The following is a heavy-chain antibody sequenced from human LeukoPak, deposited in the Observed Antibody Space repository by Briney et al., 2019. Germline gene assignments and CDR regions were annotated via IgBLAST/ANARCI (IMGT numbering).Heavy chain of an antibody. D-gene: IGHD3-10*01. J-gene: IGHJ6*03. V-gene: IGHV4-59*01. CDR1: GGSISSYY. CDR3: ARGVVLLWFGELSGENYYYYMDV. CDR2: IYYSGST. Sequence: SETLSLTCTVSGGSISSYYWSWIRQPPGKGLEWIGYIYYSGSTNYNPSLKSRVTISVDTSKNQFSLKLSSVTAADTAVYYCARGVVLLWFGELSGENYYYYMDVWGKGTTVTISS.